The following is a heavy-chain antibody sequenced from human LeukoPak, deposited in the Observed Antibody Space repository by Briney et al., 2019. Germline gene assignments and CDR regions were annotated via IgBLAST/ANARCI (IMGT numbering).Heavy chain of an antibody. CDR2: IYYSGST. Sequence: PSETLSLTCTVSGGSISSSSYYWGWIRQPPGKGLQWIGSIYYSGSTYYNPSLKSRVTISVDTSKNQFSLKLSSVTAADTAVYYCARDSFAGVGSRYWGQGTLVTVSS. CDR1: GGSISSSSYY. D-gene: IGHD1-26*01. V-gene: IGHV4-39*07. CDR3: ARDSFAGVGSRY. J-gene: IGHJ4*02.